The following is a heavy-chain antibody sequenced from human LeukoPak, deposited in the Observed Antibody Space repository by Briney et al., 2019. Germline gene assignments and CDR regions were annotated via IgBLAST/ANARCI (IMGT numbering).Heavy chain of an antibody. CDR1: GYSFTTYW. J-gene: IGHJ5*02. Sequence: GESLKISCKGSGYSFTTYWIAWVRQMPGKGLEWMGIIYPGDSDTRYSPSFQGQVTISADKSISTAYLQWSGLKASDTAMYYCARRSPGSSWYWRFDPWGQGTLVTVSS. CDR2: IYPGDSDT. CDR3: ARRSPGSSWYWRFDP. V-gene: IGHV5-51*01. D-gene: IGHD6-13*01.